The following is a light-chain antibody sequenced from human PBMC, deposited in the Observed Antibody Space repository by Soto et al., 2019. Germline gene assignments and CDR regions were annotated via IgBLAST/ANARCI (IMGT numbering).Light chain of an antibody. V-gene: IGLV1-40*01. Sequence: QSVLTQPPSVSGAPGQRVTISCTGSSSDIGAGYDVHWYQQLPGTAPKLLIYGNSNRPSGVPDRFSGSKSGTSASLAITGLQADDEAHYYCQSYDSSLSGLVFGGGTKVTVL. CDR2: GNS. CDR1: SSDIGAGYD. J-gene: IGLJ2*01. CDR3: QSYDSSLSGLV.